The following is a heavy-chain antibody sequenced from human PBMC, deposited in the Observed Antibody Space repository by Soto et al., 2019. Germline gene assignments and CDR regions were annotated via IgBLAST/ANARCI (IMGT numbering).Heavy chain of an antibody. V-gene: IGHV3-74*01. J-gene: IGHJ6*02. CDR3: ARVKLPRYHYYYGMDV. CDR2: ISSDGTGT. Sequence: EEQVVESGGGLVQPGGSLRLSCAASGFTFTDYWIHWVGQAPGKGLVWVSRISSDGTGTTYADSVKGRFAISRDNAKNTVYLQMNSLRAEDTAVYFCARVKLPRYHYYYGMDVWGQGTAVTVSS. CDR1: GFTFTDYW. D-gene: IGHD2-15*01.